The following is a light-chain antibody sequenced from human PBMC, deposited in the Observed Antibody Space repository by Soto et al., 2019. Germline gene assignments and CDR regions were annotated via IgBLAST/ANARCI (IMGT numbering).Light chain of an antibody. V-gene: IGKV3-11*01. J-gene: IGKJ1*01. CDR1: QTVNSR. Sequence: EIALTQAPTTLYGPPPHTATLSFRASQTVNSRLARYQHKPGQAPRLLIYHTSNRATGIPARFSGSGSGTDFTLTISSLEPEDFAVYCCHQCQIIPRPFGQGSKVEI. CDR2: HTS. CDR3: HQCQIIPRP.